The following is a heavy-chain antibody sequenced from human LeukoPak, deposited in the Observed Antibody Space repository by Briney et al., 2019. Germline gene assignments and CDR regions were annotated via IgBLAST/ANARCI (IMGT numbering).Heavy chain of an antibody. CDR2: ITISSTYI. D-gene: IGHD4-11*01. Sequence: PGGSLRLSCAASGFTFSSYSMNWVRQAPGKGLEWVSSITISSTYISYADSVKGRFTSSRDNAKNSLYLHMNSLRAEDTDVYYCTGAHDYSNYAPGYGGGRPLVTVSS. CDR3: TGAHDYSNYAPGY. V-gene: IGHV3-21*01. J-gene: IGHJ4*02. CDR1: GFTFSSYS.